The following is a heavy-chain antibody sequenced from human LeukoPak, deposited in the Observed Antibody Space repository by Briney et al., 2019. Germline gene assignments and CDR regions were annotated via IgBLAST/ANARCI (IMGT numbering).Heavy chain of an antibody. Sequence: GGSLRLSCAASGFTFSSYAMSRVRQAPGKGLEWVSAISGSGGSTYYADSVKGRFTISRDNSKNTLYLQMNSLRAEDTAVYYCAISPVVAAAYYFDYWGQGTLVTVSS. D-gene: IGHD2-15*01. J-gene: IGHJ4*02. CDR2: ISGSGGST. CDR3: AISPVVAAAYYFDY. CDR1: GFTFSSYA. V-gene: IGHV3-23*01.